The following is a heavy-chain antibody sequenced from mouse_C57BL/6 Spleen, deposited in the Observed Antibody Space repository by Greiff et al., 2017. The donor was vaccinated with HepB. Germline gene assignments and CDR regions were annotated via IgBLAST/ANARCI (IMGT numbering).Heavy chain of an antibody. V-gene: IGHV1-15*01. CDR3: TRWGHLLPPMDY. Sequence: QVQLQQSGAELVRPGASVTLSCKASGYTFTDYEMHWVKQTPVHGLEWIGAIDPETGGTAYNQKFKGKAILTADKSSSTAYMDLSSLTSEDSAVYYCTRWGHLLPPMDYWGQGTSVTVSS. D-gene: IGHD3-3*01. J-gene: IGHJ4*01. CDR2: IDPETGGT. CDR1: GYTFTDYE.